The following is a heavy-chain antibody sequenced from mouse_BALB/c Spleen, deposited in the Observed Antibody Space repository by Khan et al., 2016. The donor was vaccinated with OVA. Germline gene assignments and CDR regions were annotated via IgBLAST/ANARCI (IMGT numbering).Heavy chain of an antibody. J-gene: IGHJ4*01. Sequence: VQLKQSGPGLVKPSQSLSLTCTVTGYSITSDYACNWIRPLPENKMWWIGNISYSGRTTYDPALKSRFSITLDTSTNQISVKLNSVTTEDTATSSCARDGSRYNYTMDYWGQGTSVTVSS. V-gene: IGHV3-2*02. CDR3: ARDGSRYNYTMDY. D-gene: IGHD2-3*01. CDR1: GYSITSDYA. CDR2: ISYSGRT.